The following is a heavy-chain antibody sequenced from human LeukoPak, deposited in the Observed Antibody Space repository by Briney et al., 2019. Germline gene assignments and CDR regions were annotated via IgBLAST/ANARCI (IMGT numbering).Heavy chain of an antibody. CDR2: IYYSGST. V-gene: IGHV4-39*01. CDR1: GGSISTGSYY. J-gene: IGHJ3*02. D-gene: IGHD3-10*01. CDR3: ARHDASGIDAFDI. Sequence: SETLSLTCTVSGGSISTGSYYWGWIRQPPGKGLECIGNIYYSGSTYYNPSLKSRVTISVDTSKNQFSLKLSSVTAADTAVYYCARHDASGIDAFDIWGQGTMVTVSS.